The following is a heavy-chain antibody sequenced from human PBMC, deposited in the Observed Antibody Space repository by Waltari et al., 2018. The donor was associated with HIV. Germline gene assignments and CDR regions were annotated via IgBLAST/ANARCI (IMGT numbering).Heavy chain of an antibody. CDR1: GFTFSSYG. CDR2: ILYDGSSK. Sequence: QVQLVESGGGVVQPGRSLRLSCAASGFTFSSYGMHWVRQAPGKVLEWVAVILYDGSSKYYADSVKGRFTVSRDNSKNTLYLQMNSLRAEDTAVFYCMKGSPGASLNAFEIWGQGTMVTVSS. V-gene: IGHV3-30*18. CDR3: MKGSPGASLNAFEI. J-gene: IGHJ3*02.